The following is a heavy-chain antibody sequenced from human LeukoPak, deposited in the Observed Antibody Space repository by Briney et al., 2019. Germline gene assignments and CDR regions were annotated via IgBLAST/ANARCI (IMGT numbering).Heavy chain of an antibody. CDR3: ARYGGNLRIYAFDI. Sequence: ASVKVSCKASGYSFTSYYVHWVRLAPGQGLEWMGIINPSSGSTDYAQKFQGRVTMTRDTSTSTVYMELSSLRSEDTAVYYCARYGGNLRIYAFDIWGQGTMVTVSS. D-gene: IGHD1-26*01. J-gene: IGHJ3*02. CDR2: INPSSGST. CDR1: GYSFTSYY. V-gene: IGHV1-46*01.